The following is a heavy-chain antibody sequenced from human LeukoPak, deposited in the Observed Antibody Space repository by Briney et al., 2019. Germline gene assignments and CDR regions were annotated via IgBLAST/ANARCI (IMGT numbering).Heavy chain of an antibody. Sequence: ASLKVSCKASGYVFTGYYMHWVRQAPGQGLEWMGWINPNSGGTKYAQKFQGRVTMTRDTSISTAYMELSRLRSDDTAAYYCAFFEYSSSSSHYWGQGTLVTVSS. J-gene: IGHJ4*02. CDR2: INPNSGGT. CDR3: AFFEYSSSSSHY. D-gene: IGHD6-6*01. V-gene: IGHV1-2*02. CDR1: GYVFTGYY.